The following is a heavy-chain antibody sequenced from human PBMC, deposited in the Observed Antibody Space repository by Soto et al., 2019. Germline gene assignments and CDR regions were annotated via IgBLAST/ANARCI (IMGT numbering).Heavy chain of an antibody. CDR2: IYYSGST. J-gene: IGHJ2*01. CDR1: GGSISSYY. CDR3: ARGALRVDL. Sequence: QVQLQESGPGLVKPSETLSLTCTVSGGSISSYYWSWSRQPPGKGLEWIGYIYYSGSTNYNPSRKSRVTISVDTSKNQFSLNLSSVTAADTALYYCARGALRVDLWGRGTLVTVSS. D-gene: IGHD2-21*02. V-gene: IGHV4-59*01.